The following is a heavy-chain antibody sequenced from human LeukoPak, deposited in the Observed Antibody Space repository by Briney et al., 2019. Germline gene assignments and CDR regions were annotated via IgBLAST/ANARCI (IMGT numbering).Heavy chain of an antibody. J-gene: IGHJ5*02. CDR1: GFTFSSYW. CDR3: ARDQISSSLIPHWFDP. CDR2: IKQDGSEK. V-gene: IGHV3-7*01. D-gene: IGHD2-2*01. Sequence: HPGGSLRLSCAASGFTFSSYWMSWVRQAPGKGLEWVANIKQDGSEKYYVDSVKGRFTISRDNAKNSLYLQMNSLRAEDTAVYYCARDQISSSLIPHWFDPWGQGTLVTVSS.